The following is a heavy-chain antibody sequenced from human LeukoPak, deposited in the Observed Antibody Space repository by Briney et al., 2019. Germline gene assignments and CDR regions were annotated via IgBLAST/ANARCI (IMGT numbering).Heavy chain of an antibody. CDR1: GFTLKNYW. V-gene: IGHV3-74*03. CDR2: SKYDGSTA. Sequence: GGSLRLSCGTSGFTLKNYWMSWLRRAPGKGLEWVSRSKYDGSTAMYAESVKGRFTISRDNARGTLYLQMNSLRVDDTAVYYCAKSDWFDPCGRGILVTVSS. J-gene: IGHJ5*02. CDR3: AKSDWFDP.